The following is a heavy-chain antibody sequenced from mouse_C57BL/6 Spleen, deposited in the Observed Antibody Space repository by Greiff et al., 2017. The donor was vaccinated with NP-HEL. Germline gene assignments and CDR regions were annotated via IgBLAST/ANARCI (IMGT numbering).Heavy chain of an antibody. Sequence: QVQLQQPGAELVKPGASVKLSCKASGYTFTSYWMHWVQQRPGQGLEWIGMIHPNRGSTNYNEKLKAKATLTVYKSSSTTYMQLSSPTAEDSAVYYSAREFKNYFDYWGQGPTLTVSS. CDR3: AREFKNYFDY. CDR1: GYTFTSYW. J-gene: IGHJ2*01. V-gene: IGHV1-64*01. CDR2: IHPNRGST.